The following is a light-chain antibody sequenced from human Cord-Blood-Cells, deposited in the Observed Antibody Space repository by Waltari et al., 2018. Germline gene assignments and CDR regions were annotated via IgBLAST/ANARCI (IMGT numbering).Light chain of an antibody. CDR1: QGISIL. V-gene: IGKV1-12*01. Sequence: DIQMPHSPSSVSASVGDRVTIPCRASQGISILLACYQQNPGTAPKLLIYAAYSLQSGVPSRFSGSGSETDFTLTISSLQPEDFATYYCQQANSVPFTFGPGTKVDIK. CDR3: QQANSVPFT. CDR2: AAY. J-gene: IGKJ3*01.